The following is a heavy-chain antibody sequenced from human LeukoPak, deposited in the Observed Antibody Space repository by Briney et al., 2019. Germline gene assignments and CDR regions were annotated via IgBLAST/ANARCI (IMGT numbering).Heavy chain of an antibody. J-gene: IGHJ4*02. CDR2: IYYDGSNI. CDR3: ARDWKTNSFDY. V-gene: IGHV3-33*01. CDR1: ELTFTTYG. Sequence: PGASLRLSCAASELTFTTYGMHWVRQAPGKGLEWVAFIYYDGSNIYYADYVKGRFTISRDISKNTLYLQMDSLRAEDTAIYYCARDWKTNSFDYWGQGTLVTVSS. D-gene: IGHD1-1*01.